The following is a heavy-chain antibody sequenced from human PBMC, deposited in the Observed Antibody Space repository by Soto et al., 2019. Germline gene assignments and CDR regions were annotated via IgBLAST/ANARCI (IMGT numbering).Heavy chain of an antibody. J-gene: IGHJ5*02. Sequence: SETLSLTCTVSGDSISSGGFSWTWIRQPPGKALEWIGYIYHTGNTSYNPSLKSRVTMSIDTSKNQSSLKLTSVTAADTAVYYCVGEATITGWFDPWGQGTLVTVSS. CDR2: IYHTGNT. CDR3: VGEATITGWFDP. D-gene: IGHD5-12*01. CDR1: GDSISSGGFS. V-gene: IGHV4-30-2*01.